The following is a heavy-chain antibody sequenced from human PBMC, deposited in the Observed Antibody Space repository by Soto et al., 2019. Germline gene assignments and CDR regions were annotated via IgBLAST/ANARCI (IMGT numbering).Heavy chain of an antibody. CDR1: GGTFSSYT. Sequence: SVKVSCKASGGTFSSYTISWVRQAPGQGLEWMGRIIPILGIANYAQKFQGRVTITADKSTSTAYMELSSLRSEDTAVYYCARGDLSSDAFDIWGQGTRVTVSS. V-gene: IGHV1-69*02. J-gene: IGHJ3*02. CDR2: IIPILGIA. CDR3: ARGDLSSDAFDI.